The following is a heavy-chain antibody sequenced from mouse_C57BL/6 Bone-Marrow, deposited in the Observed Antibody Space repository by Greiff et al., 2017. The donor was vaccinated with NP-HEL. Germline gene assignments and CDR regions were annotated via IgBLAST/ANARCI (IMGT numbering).Heavy chain of an antibody. CDR1: GYAFSSYW. Sequence: VQLQQSGAELVKPGASVKISCKASGYAFSSYWLNWVKQRPGKGLEWIGQLYPGDGDTIYNGKFKGKATLTADKSSSTAYMQLSSLTSEDSAVYFCARDSFRGSSLYWYFDVWGTGTTVTVSS. D-gene: IGHD1-1*01. CDR2: LYPGDGDT. J-gene: IGHJ1*03. V-gene: IGHV1-80*01. CDR3: ARDSFRGSSLYWYFDV.